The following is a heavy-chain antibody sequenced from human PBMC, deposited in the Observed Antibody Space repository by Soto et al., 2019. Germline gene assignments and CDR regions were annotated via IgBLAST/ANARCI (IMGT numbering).Heavy chain of an antibody. J-gene: IGHJ5*02. V-gene: IGHV3-30*18. Sequence: PGGSLRLSCAASGFTFSSYGMHWVRQAPGKGLEWVAVISYDGSNKYYADSVKGRITISRDNSKNTLYLQMNSLRAEDTAVYYCAKEWFHPWGQETLVTVSS. CDR2: ISYDGSNK. CDR1: GFTFSSYG. CDR3: AKEWFHP.